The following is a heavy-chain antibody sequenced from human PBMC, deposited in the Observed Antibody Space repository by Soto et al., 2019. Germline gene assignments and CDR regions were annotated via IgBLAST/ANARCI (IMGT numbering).Heavy chain of an antibody. CDR1: GFTVSSNY. J-gene: IGHJ4*02. CDR3: AREKPSMPPPRHFDY. Sequence: GGSLRLSCAASGFTVSSNYMSWVRQAPGKGLEWVSVIYSGGSTYYADSVKGRFTISRDNSKNTLYLQMNSLRAEDTAVYYGAREKPSMPPPRHFDYWGQGTLVTVSS. CDR2: IYSGGST. V-gene: IGHV3-53*01. D-gene: IGHD2-2*01.